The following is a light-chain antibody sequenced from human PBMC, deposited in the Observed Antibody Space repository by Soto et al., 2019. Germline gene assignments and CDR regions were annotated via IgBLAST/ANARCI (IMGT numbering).Light chain of an antibody. CDR3: QQQTISMYT. CDR1: QSVARD. V-gene: IGKV3-20*01. CDR2: RAF. Sequence: EIVLTQSPGTLSLSPGETATLSCRASQSVARDLSWYQQKPGQAPRLLISRAFIGATGIPDRFSGSGSGTDFTLTINRLEPEDSEVYYCQQQTISMYTFGQGTKLAIK. J-gene: IGKJ2*01.